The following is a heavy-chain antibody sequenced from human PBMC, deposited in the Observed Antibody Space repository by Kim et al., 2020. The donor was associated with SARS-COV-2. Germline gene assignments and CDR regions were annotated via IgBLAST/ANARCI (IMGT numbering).Heavy chain of an antibody. CDR3: ARHLPGYSYGHSAFDY. Sequence: SETLSLTCTVSGGSISSYYWSWIRQPPGKGLEWIGYIYYSGSTNYNPSLKSRVTISVDTSKNQFSLKLSSVTAADTAVYYCARHLPGYSYGHSAFDYWGQGTLVTVSS. CDR2: IYYSGST. CDR1: GGSISSYY. D-gene: IGHD5-18*01. J-gene: IGHJ4*02. V-gene: IGHV4-59*08.